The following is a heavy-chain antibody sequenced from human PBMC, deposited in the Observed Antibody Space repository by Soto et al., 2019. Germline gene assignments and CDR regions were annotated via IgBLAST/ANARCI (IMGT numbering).Heavy chain of an antibody. CDR1: GFTFSSYA. D-gene: IGHD1-20*01. J-gene: IGHJ4*02. Sequence: GGSLRLSCAASGFTFSSYAMHWVRQAPGKGLEWVAVISYDGSNKYYADSVKGRFTISRDNSKNTLYLQMNSLRAEDTAVYYFARGPGNWNQSPLYYFDYWGQGTLVTVSS. CDR3: ARGPGNWNQSPLYYFDY. CDR2: ISYDGSNK. V-gene: IGHV3-30-3*01.